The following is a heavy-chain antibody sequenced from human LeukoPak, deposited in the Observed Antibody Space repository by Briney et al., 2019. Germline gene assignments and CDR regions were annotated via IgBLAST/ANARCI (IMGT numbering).Heavy chain of an antibody. V-gene: IGHV5-51*01. CDR1: GYSFTSYW. J-gene: IGHJ6*03. D-gene: IGHD5-24*01. Sequence: VESLKISCKGSGYSFTSYWIGWVRQMPGKGLEWMGIIYPGDSDTRYSPSFQGQVTISADKSISTAYLQWSSLKASDTAMYYCARLPLKGWLHGYYYYMDVWGKGTTVTVSS. CDR3: ARLPLKGWLHGYYYYMDV. CDR2: IYPGDSDT.